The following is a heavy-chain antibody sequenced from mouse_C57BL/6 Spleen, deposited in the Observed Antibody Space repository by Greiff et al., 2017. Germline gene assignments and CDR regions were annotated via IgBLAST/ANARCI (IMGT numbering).Heavy chain of an antibody. CDR1: GYTFTSYW. CDR3: ARTPYYYGSSYWYFDV. J-gene: IGHJ1*03. Sequence: QVQLQQPGAELVKPGASVKLSCQASGYTFTSYWMQWVKQRPGQGLEWIVEIDPSDSYPNYNQKFKGKATLTVDPSSSTAYMQLSSLSSEDSADFYCARTPYYYGSSYWYFDVWGTGTTVTVSS. D-gene: IGHD1-1*01. CDR2: IDPSDSYP. V-gene: IGHV1-50*01.